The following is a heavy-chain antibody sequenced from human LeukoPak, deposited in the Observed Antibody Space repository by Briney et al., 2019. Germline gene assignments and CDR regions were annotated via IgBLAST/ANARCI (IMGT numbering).Heavy chain of an antibody. Sequence: ASVKVSCKASGYTFTSYYMHWVRQAPGQGLEGMGIINPSGGSTSYAQKFQGRVTMTRDTSTSTVYMELSSLRSEDTAVYYCARQEQDIVVVVAANWFDPWGQRTLVTVSS. CDR1: GYTFTSYY. J-gene: IGHJ5*02. V-gene: IGHV1-46*01. D-gene: IGHD2-15*01. CDR2: INPSGGST. CDR3: ARQEQDIVVVVAANWFDP.